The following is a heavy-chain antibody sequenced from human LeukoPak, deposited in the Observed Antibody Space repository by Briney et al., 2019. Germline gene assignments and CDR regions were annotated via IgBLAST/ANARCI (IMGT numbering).Heavy chain of an antibody. CDR1: GFIVSTNY. V-gene: IGHV3-53*01. CDR2: MYRDGTT. D-gene: IGHD6-19*01. Sequence: GGSLRLSCAASGFIVSTNYMNWVRQAPEKGLEWVSVMYRDGTTYYADSVQGRFTISRDNSKNTLYLQVNSLRAEDTAVYYCVATYSSGWRWFDPWGQGTLVTVSS. J-gene: IGHJ5*02. CDR3: VATYSSGWRWFDP.